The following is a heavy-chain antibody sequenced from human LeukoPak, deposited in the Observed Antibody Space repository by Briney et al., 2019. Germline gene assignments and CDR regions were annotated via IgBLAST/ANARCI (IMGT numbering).Heavy chain of an antibody. CDR2: ISYDGNNK. V-gene: IGHV3-30-3*01. CDR3: ARDMTYYYGMDV. D-gene: IGHD3-16*01. J-gene: IGHJ6*02. Sequence: PGGSLRLSCAASGFTFSRCDMHWVRQAPGKGLEWVAVISYDGNNKYYADSVKGRFTISRDNSENTLYLQMNSLRAEDTAVYYCARDMTYYYGMDVWGQGTTVTVSS. CDR1: GFTFSRCD.